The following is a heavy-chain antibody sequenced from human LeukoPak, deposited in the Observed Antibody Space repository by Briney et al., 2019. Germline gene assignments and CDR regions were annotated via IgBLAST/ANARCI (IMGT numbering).Heavy chain of an antibody. CDR3: ARQGYYYDSSGYYYGNWFDP. J-gene: IGHJ5*02. D-gene: IGHD3-22*01. V-gene: IGHV4-4*07. CDR2: IYTSGST. Sequence: SETLSLTCTVSGGSISSYYWSWIRQPAGKGLEWIGRIYTSGSTNYNPSLKSRVTMSVDTSKNQFSLKLSSVTAADTAVYYCARQGYYYDSSGYYYGNWFDPWGQGTLVTVSS. CDR1: GGSISSYY.